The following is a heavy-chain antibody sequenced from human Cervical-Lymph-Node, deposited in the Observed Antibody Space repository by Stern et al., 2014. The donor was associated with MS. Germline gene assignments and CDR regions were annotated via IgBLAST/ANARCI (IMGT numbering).Heavy chain of an antibody. CDR1: GGSFNNYY. CDR3: ARVDDCSGGTCFSTSWFDP. V-gene: IGHV4-59*01. CDR2: IYQDGST. Sequence: VQLVESGPGLVKPSETLSLTCTVSGGSFNNYYWIWIRQPPGKGLEWIGYIYQDGSTKYNPSLKSRVTISLHTSKKQFSLRLTSVTAADTAVYYCARVDDCSGGTCFSTSWFDPWGQGTLVTVSS. J-gene: IGHJ5*02. D-gene: IGHD2-15*01.